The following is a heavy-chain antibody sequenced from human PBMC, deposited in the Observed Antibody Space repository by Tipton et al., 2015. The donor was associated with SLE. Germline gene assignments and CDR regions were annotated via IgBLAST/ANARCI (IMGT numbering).Heavy chain of an antibody. CDR1: GGSISSHY. CDR2: VHTSGST. V-gene: IGHV4-4*07. D-gene: IGHD2-2*01. Sequence: LRLSCTVSGGSISSHYWSWIRQSAGKGLEWIGRVHTSGSTSYNPSLKSRLTMSVDMSNNQLYLRLSSVTAADTALYYCVRVIVPASRGAFDIWGQGTMVTVSS. CDR3: VRVIVPASRGAFDI. J-gene: IGHJ3*02.